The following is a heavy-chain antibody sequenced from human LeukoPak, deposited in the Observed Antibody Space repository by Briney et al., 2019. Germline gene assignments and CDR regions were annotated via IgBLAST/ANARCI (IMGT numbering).Heavy chain of an antibody. D-gene: IGHD5-18*01. CDR3: TRQRGYSYADY. V-gene: IGHV5-51*01. Sequence: GESLKISCKGSGYSITSYWIGWVRQMPGKGLEWMGMIYLDDSDTKYSPSFQGQVTISADKSITTAYLQWSSLKASDTAMYYCTRQRGYSYADYWGQGTLVTVSS. CDR1: GYSITSYW. CDR2: IYLDDSDT. J-gene: IGHJ4*02.